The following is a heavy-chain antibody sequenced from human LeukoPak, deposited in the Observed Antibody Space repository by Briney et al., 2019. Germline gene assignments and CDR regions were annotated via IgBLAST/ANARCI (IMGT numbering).Heavy chain of an antibody. CDR3: ARSYGSGSYFDY. J-gene: IGHJ4*02. V-gene: IGHV4-34*01. CDR2: INHSGST. D-gene: IGHD3-10*01. Sequence: SETLSLTCAVYGGSFSGYYWSWIRQPPGKGLEWIGEINHSGSTNYNPSLKSRVTISVDTSKNQFSLKLSSVTAADTAVYFCARSYGSGSYFDYWGQGTLVTVSS. CDR1: GGSFSGYY.